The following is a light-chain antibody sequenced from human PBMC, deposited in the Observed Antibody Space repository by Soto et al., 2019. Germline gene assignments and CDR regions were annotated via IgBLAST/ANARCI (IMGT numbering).Light chain of an antibody. Sequence: EVVMTQSPGTLSVSPGERATLSCRASQSISRNLAWYQQKPGRAPRLLIYGVSTRATGIPARFSGSGSETEFTLTISSLQSEDFAVYYCQQRTNGLTFGGGTKVDIK. CDR1: QSISRN. J-gene: IGKJ4*01. V-gene: IGKV3-15*01. CDR2: GVS. CDR3: QQRTNGLT.